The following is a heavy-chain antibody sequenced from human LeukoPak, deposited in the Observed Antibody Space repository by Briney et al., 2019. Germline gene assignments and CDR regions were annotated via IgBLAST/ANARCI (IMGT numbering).Heavy chain of an antibody. CDR1: GFTFSGSA. V-gene: IGHV3-73*01. Sequence: GGSLKLSCAASGFTFSGSAMHWVRQASGKGLEWVGRIRSKANNYATAYAASVKGRFTISRDDSKNTAYLQMNSLITEDTAVYYCTRRFSDDSSGYFSYWGLGTLVTVSS. J-gene: IGHJ4*02. CDR2: IRSKANNYAT. CDR3: TRRFSDDSSGYFSY. D-gene: IGHD3-22*01.